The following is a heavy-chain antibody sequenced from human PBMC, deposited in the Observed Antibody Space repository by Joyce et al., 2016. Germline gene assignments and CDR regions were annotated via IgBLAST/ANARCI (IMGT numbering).Heavy chain of an antibody. V-gene: IGHV3-15*01. Sequence: EVQLVESGGGLVKPGGSLRLSCAASGFSFRNAWVTWVRQAPGKGLAWVSRVKSKSQGGTTDYAAPLKGRFTISRDDSRDTAYLQMNSLKSEDTGVYFCVTGLCIGTACHWDDAFDVWGQGTMVTVSS. CDR2: VKSKSQGGTT. CDR1: GFSFRNAW. CDR3: VTGLCIGTACHWDDAFDV. D-gene: IGHD2-2*01. J-gene: IGHJ3*01.